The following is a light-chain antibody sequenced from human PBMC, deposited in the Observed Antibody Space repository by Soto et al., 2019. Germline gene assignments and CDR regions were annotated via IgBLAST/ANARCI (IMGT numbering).Light chain of an antibody. CDR3: QHRANWPLT. CDR2: DAS. J-gene: IGKJ4*01. CDR1: QSVGSY. Sequence: EIVLTQSPATLSLSPGERATLSCRASQSVGSYLAWYQQKPGQAPRLLISDASDRATGIPARFSGSGSGTDFTLTISSLEPEDFAVYFCQHRANWPLTFGGGTRVEIK. V-gene: IGKV3-11*01.